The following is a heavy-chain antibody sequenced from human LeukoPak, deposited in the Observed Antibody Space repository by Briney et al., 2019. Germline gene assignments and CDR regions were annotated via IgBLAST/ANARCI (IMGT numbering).Heavy chain of an antibody. CDR2: IYHSGST. CDR1: GYCIGSGYY. CDR3: ARGTQNRWFGELLYDY. D-gene: IGHD3-10*01. V-gene: IGHV4-38-2*01. Sequence: SETLSLTCAVSGYCIGSGYYWGWIRQPPGKGLEWIGSIYHSGSTYYNPSLKSRVTISVDTSKNQFSLKLSSVTAADTAVYYCARGTQNRWFGELLYDYWGQGTLVTVSS. J-gene: IGHJ4*02.